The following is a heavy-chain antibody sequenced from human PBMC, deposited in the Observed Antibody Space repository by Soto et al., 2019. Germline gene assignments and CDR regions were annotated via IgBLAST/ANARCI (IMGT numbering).Heavy chain of an antibody. J-gene: IGHJ4*02. CDR1: GYTFTSYA. CDR2: INAGNGNT. D-gene: IGHD3-22*01. CDR3: AREYYYDSSIDY. Sequence: ASVKVSCKASGYTFTSYAMHWVRQAPGQRLKWMGWINAGNGNTKYSQKFQGRVTITRDTSASTAYMELSSLRSEDTAVYYCAREYYYDSSIDYWGQGTLVTVSS. V-gene: IGHV1-3*01.